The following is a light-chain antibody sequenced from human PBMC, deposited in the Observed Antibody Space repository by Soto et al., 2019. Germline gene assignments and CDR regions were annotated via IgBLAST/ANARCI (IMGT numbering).Light chain of an antibody. CDR2: AAS. CDR1: QSLSSY. CDR3: QQSYSTPYT. Sequence: DSQMTQSPSSLSASVGDRVTITCRASQSLSSYLNWYQQKPGKAPKLLIFAASSLQSGVPSRFSGSESGTDFTLTMSTLQPEDFATYYCQQSYSTPYTFGQGTKVEIK. V-gene: IGKV1-39*01. J-gene: IGKJ2*01.